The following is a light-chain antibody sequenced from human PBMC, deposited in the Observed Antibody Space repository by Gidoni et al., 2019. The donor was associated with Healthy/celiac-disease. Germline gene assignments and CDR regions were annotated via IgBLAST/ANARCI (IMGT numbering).Light chain of an antibody. V-gene: IGLV1-47*01. CDR3: AAWDDSLSGLWV. CDR1: SSNLGSNY. CDR2: RNN. Sequence: QSVLTQPPSASGPPGQRVTISCSGSSSNLGSNYVYWYQQLPGTAPKLLIYRNNQRPSGVPDRFSGSKSGTSASLAISGLRSEDEADYYCAAWDDSLSGLWVFGGGTKLTVL. J-gene: IGLJ3*02.